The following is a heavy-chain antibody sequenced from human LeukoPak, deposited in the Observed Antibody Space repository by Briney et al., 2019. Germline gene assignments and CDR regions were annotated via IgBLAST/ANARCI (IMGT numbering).Heavy chain of an antibody. Sequence: SETLSPTCTVSGGSTRSYYWSWIRQPPGKGLEWIGYIRDSENADYIPSLKGRVSISLDTLKNQFSLRLSAVTPADTAVYYCARGRVPGLWGQGTLVTVSS. CDR2: IRDSENA. CDR1: GGSTRSYY. J-gene: IGHJ4*02. D-gene: IGHD2-2*01. V-gene: IGHV4-59*01. CDR3: ARGRVPGL.